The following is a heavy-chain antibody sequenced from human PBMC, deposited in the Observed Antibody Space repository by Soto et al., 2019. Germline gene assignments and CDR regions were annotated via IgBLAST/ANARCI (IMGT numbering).Heavy chain of an antibody. CDR3: ANPSGSYSPFDY. Sequence: QVQLVESGGGVVQPGRSLRLSCAASGFTFSSYGMHWVRQAPGKGLEWVAVISYDGSNKYYADSVKGRFTISRDNSKNTLYLQMNSLSAEDTAVYFCANPSGSYSPFDYRGQGTLVTVSS. V-gene: IGHV3-30*18. D-gene: IGHD1-26*01. CDR1: GFTFSSYG. CDR2: ISYDGSNK. J-gene: IGHJ4*02.